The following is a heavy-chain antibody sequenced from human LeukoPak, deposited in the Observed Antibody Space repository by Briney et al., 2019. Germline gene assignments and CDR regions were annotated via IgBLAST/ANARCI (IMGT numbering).Heavy chain of an antibody. Sequence: SETLSLACTVSGGSISSYYWSWIRQPPGKGLEWIGYNYYSGSTNYNPSLKSRVTISVDTSKNQFSLKLSSVTAADTAVYYCARTPRCSGGSCYWDFDYWGQGTLVTVSS. J-gene: IGHJ4*02. D-gene: IGHD2-15*01. CDR3: ARTPRCSGGSCYWDFDY. CDR2: NYYSGST. V-gene: IGHV4-59*01. CDR1: GGSISSYY.